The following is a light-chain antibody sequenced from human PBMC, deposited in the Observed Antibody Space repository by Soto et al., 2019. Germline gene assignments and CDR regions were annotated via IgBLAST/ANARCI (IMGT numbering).Light chain of an antibody. V-gene: IGLV1-44*01. J-gene: IGLJ2*01. CDR2: SSN. Sequence: QSVLTQPPSASETPGQRITISCSGSSSNIGNNPVNWYQQLPGTTPKLLIYSSNQRPSGVPDRFSGSKSGTSASLAISGLQSEDEADYSCAAWDDGLDGVVFGGGTKLTVL. CDR3: AAWDDGLDGVV. CDR1: SSNIGNNP.